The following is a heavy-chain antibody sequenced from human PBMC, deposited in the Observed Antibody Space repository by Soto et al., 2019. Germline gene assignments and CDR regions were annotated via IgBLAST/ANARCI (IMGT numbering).Heavy chain of an antibody. V-gene: IGHV3-23*01. CDR1: GFTFSSYA. J-gene: IGHJ5*02. Sequence: PGGSLRLSCAASGFTFSSYAMSWVRQAPGKGLEWVSAISGSGGSTYYADSVKGRFTISRDNSKNTLYLQMNSLRAEDTAVYYCAKRVAFTVVTARNSFHPWGQGTLVTVST. CDR3: AKRVAFTVVTARNSFHP. D-gene: IGHD2-21*02. CDR2: ISGSGGST.